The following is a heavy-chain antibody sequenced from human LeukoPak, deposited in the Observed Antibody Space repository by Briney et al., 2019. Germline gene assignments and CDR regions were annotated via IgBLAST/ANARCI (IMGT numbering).Heavy chain of an antibody. CDR3: ARGDCSGGSCYLPEYLQH. CDR2: ITAYNGYT. V-gene: IGHV1-18*01. Sequence: ASVKLSCKASGYTLISYAISWVRQAPGQGLEWMGWITAYNGYTTYAQKLQGRVTMTTDTSTNTAYMELRSLKSDDTAVYYCARGDCSGGSCYLPEYLQHWGQGTLVTVSS. CDR1: GYTLISYA. J-gene: IGHJ1*01. D-gene: IGHD2-15*01.